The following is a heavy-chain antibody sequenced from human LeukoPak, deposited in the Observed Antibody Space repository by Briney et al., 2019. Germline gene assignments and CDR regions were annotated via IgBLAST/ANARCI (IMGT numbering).Heavy chain of an antibody. J-gene: IGHJ6*02. CDR1: GGSISSGDYY. D-gene: IGHD3-10*01. CDR2: IYYSGST. CDR3: ASSFYGSGSYNYYYYYGMDV. Sequence: PSQTLSLTCTVSGGSISSGDYYWSWIRQPPGKGLEWIGYIYYSGSTYYNPSLKSRVTISVDTSKNQFSLKLSSVTAADTAAYYCASSFYGSGSYNYYYYYGMDVWGQGTTVTVSS. V-gene: IGHV4-30-4*01.